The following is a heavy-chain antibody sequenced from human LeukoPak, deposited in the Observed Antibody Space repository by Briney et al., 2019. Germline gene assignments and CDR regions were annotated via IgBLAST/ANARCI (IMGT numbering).Heavy chain of an antibody. V-gene: IGHV1-46*01. Sequence: EASVKVSCKASGYTFTSYYMHWVRQAPGQGLEWMGIINPSGGSTSYAQKFQGRVTMTRDTSISTAYMELSRLRSDDTAVYYCARGTYYCSSTSCYRQYYYYYYMDVWGKGTTVTVSS. J-gene: IGHJ6*03. CDR1: GYTFTSYY. D-gene: IGHD2-2*01. CDR3: ARGTYYCSSTSCYRQYYYYYYMDV. CDR2: INPSGGST.